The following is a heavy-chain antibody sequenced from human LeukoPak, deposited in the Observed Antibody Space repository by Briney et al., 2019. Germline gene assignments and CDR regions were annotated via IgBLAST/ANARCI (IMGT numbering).Heavy chain of an antibody. CDR1: GLNVKNNY. V-gene: IGHV3-53*01. Sequence: GGSLRLSCVTSGLNVKNNYMFWVRQSPVKGLEWVSIIYSGGNTFYADSVKGRFTISRDNSKNTLYLQMTSLRAEDTAVYYCAREGQPFVAYFDYWGQGTLVTVSS. J-gene: IGHJ4*02. CDR2: IYSGGNT. D-gene: IGHD2-15*01. CDR3: AREGQPFVAYFDY.